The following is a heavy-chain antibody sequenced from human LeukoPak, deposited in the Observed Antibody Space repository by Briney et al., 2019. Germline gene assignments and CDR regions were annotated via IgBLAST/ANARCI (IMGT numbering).Heavy chain of an antibody. V-gene: IGHV3-48*02. J-gene: IGHJ4*02. CDR2: ISSSSSTI. Sequence: GGSLRLSCVASGFTFSRYRMNWVRQAPGKGLEWVSYISSSSSTIYYADSVKGRFTISRDNDKNSLYLQMNSLRDEDTAVYYCASGIPFEYWGQGTLVTVSS. D-gene: IGHD5-18*01. CDR1: GFTFSRYR. CDR3: ASGIPFEY.